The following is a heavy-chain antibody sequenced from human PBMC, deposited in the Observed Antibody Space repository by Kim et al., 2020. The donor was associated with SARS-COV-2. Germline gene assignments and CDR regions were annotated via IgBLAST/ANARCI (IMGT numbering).Heavy chain of an antibody. V-gene: IGHV3-30-3*01. CDR2: ISYDGSHN. J-gene: IGHJ4*02. CDR1: GFTFSTYA. Sequence: GGSLRLSCAASGFTFSTYAMHWVRQAPGKGLQWVAIISYDGSHNYYADSVKGRFTISRDNSENTLYLQMSSLRPEDTAVYYCTRGGPMTTVGNGDYWGQGTLVTVSS. D-gene: IGHD4-17*01. CDR3: TRGGPMTTVGNGDY.